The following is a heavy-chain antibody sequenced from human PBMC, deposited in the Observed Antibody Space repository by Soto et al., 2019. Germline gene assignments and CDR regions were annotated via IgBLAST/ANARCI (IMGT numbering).Heavy chain of an antibody. V-gene: IGHV3-72*01. CDR1: GLSLSDHY. Sequence: EVRLVESGGDLVQPGGSLRLSCAASGLSLSDHYMDWLAQAPGKGLEGVGRTRNKVNSYTTEYAASVKGRFTISRDDSKNSMYLQMNSLKTEDTAVYYCARGHCSGGNCPFDYWGQGTLVTVSS. CDR3: ARGHCSGGNCPFDY. J-gene: IGHJ4*02. CDR2: TRNKVNSYTT. D-gene: IGHD2-15*01.